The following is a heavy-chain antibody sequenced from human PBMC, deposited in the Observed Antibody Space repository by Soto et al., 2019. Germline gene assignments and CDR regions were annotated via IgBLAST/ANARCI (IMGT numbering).Heavy chain of an antibody. V-gene: IGHV4-39*01. Sequence: QLQLQESGPGLVKPSETLSLTCTVSGGSISSSSYYWGWIRQPPGKGLEWIGSIYYSGSTYYNPSLKSRVTISVDTSKNQFSLKLSSVTAADTAVYYCARSHCSSTSCRFDYWGQGTLVTVSS. J-gene: IGHJ4*02. CDR3: ARSHCSSTSCRFDY. CDR1: GGSISSSSYY. D-gene: IGHD2-2*01. CDR2: IYYSGST.